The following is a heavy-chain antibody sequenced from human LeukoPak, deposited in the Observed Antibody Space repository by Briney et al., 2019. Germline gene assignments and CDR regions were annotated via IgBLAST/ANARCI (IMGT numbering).Heavy chain of an antibody. CDR1: GYTFTGYY. D-gene: IGHD3-10*01. CDR2: INPNSGGT. Sequence: GASVKVSCKASGYTFTGYYMHWGRQAPGQGLGWMGWINPNSGGTNYAQKFQGRVTMTRDTSISTAYMELSRLRSDDTAVYYCARGYGSGSYYAYYYYYMDVWGKGTTVTVSS. J-gene: IGHJ6*03. V-gene: IGHV1-2*02. CDR3: ARGYGSGSYYAYYYYYMDV.